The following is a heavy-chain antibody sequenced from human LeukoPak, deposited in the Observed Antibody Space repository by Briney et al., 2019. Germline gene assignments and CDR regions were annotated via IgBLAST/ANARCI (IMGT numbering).Heavy chain of an antibody. Sequence: GGSLRLSCAASGFTFSSYAMSWVRQAPGKGLEWVSAISGSGGSTYYADSVKSRFTISRDNSRNTLYLQMNSLRAEDTAVYYCAKGPPYYDSSARSYIDVWGKGTTVTVSS. CDR2: ISGSGGST. D-gene: IGHD3-22*01. CDR3: AKGPPYYDSSARSYIDV. J-gene: IGHJ6*03. CDR1: GFTFSSYA. V-gene: IGHV3-23*01.